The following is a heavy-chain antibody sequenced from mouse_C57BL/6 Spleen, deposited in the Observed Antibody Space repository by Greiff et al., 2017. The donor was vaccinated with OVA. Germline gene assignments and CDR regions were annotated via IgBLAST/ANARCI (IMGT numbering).Heavy chain of an antibody. V-gene: IGHV5-6*01. J-gene: IGHJ3*01. D-gene: IGHD1-1*01. CDR3: ARQGPNYYGSSWFAY. CDR2: ISSGGSYT. CDR1: GFTFSSYG. Sequence: EVHLVESGGDLVKPGGSLKLSCAASGFTFSSYGMSWVRQTPDKRLEWVATISSGGSYTYYPDSVKGRFTISRDNAKNTLYLQMSSLKSEDTAMYYCARQGPNYYGSSWFAYWGQGTLVTVSA.